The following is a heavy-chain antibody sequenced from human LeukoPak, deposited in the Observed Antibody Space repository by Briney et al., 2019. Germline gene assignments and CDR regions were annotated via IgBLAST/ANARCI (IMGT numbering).Heavy chain of an antibody. J-gene: IGHJ4*02. V-gene: IGHV3-23*01. CDR1: GFTFSSYA. CDR2: ISGSGGST. Sequence: GGSLRLSCAASGFTFSSYAMSWVRQAPGKGLEWVSAISGSGGSTYYADSVKGRFTISRDNSKNTLYLQMNSLRAEDTAVYYCARDKDYYGSGSSLYYFDHWGQGTLVTVSS. D-gene: IGHD3-10*01. CDR3: ARDKDYYGSGSSLYYFDH.